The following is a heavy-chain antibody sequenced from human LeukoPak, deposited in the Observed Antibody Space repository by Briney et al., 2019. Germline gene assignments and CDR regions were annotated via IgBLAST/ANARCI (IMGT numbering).Heavy chain of an antibody. D-gene: IGHD4/OR15-4a*01. CDR3: AKDMDYGAVGGAFDI. V-gene: IGHV3-9*01. CDR1: GFTFDDYA. J-gene: IGHJ3*02. Sequence: GRSLRLSCAASGFTFDDYAMHWDRQAPGKGREWVSGISWSSGSIGYADSVKGRFTISRDNAKNSLYLQMNSLRAEDTTLYYCAKDMDYGAVGGAFDIWGQGTMVTVSS. CDR2: ISWSSGSI.